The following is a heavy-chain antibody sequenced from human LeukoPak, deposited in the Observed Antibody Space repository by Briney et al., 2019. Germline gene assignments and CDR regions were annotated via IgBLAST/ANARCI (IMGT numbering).Heavy chain of an antibody. J-gene: IGHJ4*02. Sequence: PSETLSLTCAVSGGSIISYFWSWIRQPPGKGPEWIGYIFDSGTTNYNPSTNYNPSLKSRVTVSLDTSKNHFSLKLSSVTAADTAVYFCARGGVTTIAQYDYWGQGILVTVSS. D-gene: IGHD5-12*01. CDR3: ARGGVTTIAQYDY. CDR2: IFDSGTTNYNPST. CDR1: GGSIISYF. V-gene: IGHV4-59*01.